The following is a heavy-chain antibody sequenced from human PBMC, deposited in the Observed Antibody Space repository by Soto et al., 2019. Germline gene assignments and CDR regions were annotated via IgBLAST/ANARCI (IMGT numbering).Heavy chain of an antibody. CDR3: ARGRGIVGEVTPFDY. CDR1: GGSFSGYY. J-gene: IGHJ4*02. CDR2: INDSGST. Sequence: QVQLQQWRAGLLKPSETLSLTCAVYGGSFSGYYWSWIRQPPGKGLEGIGEINDSGSTKYNPPLKSRATISVDTSKNQSSLKLSSVTAADTAVYYCARGRGIVGEVTPFDYWGQGTLGTVSS. D-gene: IGHD3-3*01. V-gene: IGHV4-34*01.